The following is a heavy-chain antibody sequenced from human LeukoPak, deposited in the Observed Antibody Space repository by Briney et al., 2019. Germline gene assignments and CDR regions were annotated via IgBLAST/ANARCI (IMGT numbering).Heavy chain of an antibody. CDR3: ARDSGSYAYYFDY. CDR1: GGSFSGYY. J-gene: IGHJ4*02. Sequence: ETLSLTCAVYGGSFSGYYWSWVRQAPGKGLEWVSGINWNGGSTGYADSVKGRFTISRDNAKNSLYLQMNSLRAEDTALYYCARDSGSYAYYFDYWGQGTLVTVSS. D-gene: IGHD1-26*01. CDR2: INWNGGST. V-gene: IGHV3-20*04.